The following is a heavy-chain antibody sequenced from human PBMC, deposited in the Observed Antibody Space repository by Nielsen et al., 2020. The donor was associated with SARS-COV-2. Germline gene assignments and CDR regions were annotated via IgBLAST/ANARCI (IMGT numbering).Heavy chain of an antibody. Sequence: GESLKISCAASGFTFSSYDMHWVRQATGKGLEWVSAIGTAGDTYYPGSVKGRFTISRENAKNSLYLQMNSLRAGDTAVYYCARGDYGPYYYYGMDVWGQGTTATVSS. CDR1: GFTFSSYD. CDR2: IGTAGDT. J-gene: IGHJ6*02. CDR3: ARGDYGPYYYYGMDV. D-gene: IGHD4/OR15-4a*01. V-gene: IGHV3-13*01.